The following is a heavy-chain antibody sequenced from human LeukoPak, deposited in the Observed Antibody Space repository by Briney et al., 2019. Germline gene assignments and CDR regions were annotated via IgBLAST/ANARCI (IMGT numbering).Heavy chain of an antibody. D-gene: IGHD6-19*01. V-gene: IGHV4-38-2*02. CDR1: GYSISSGYY. CDR2: IYHSGST. J-gene: IGHJ4*02. Sequence: PSETLSLTCTVSGYSISSGYYWGWIRQPPGKGLEWIGSIYHSGSTYYNPSLKSRVTISVDTSKNQFSLKLSSVTAADTAVYYCATSYYSSGWYDYWGQGTLVTVSS. CDR3: ATSYYSSGWYDY.